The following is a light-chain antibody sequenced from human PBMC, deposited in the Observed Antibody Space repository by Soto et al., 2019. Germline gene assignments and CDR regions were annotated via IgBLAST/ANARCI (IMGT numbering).Light chain of an antibody. CDR2: GAS. J-gene: IGKJ1*01. Sequence: EILLTQSPGTLSLSPGERATLSCRASQSVSSTYLAWYQQKPGQAPRLLIYGASSRATGIPDRFRGSGSGIDFTLTISTLEPEEFAVYYCQQYGSSPRTFGQGTKVEIK. CDR1: QSVSSTY. V-gene: IGKV3-20*01. CDR3: QQYGSSPRT.